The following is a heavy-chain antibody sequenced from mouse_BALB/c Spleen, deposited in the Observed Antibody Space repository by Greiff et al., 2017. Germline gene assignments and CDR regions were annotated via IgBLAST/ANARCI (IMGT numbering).Heavy chain of an antibody. V-gene: IGHV1-80*01. CDR3: ARGAPYAMDY. CDR1: GFNIKDTY. J-gene: IGHJ4*01. Sequence: QVQLQQSGAELVKPGASVKLSCTASGFNIKDTYMHWVKQRPGQGLEWIGQIYPGDGDTNYNGKFKGKATLTADKSSSTAYMQLSSLTSEDSAVYFCARGAPYAMDYWGQGTSVTGSA. CDR2: IYPGDGDT.